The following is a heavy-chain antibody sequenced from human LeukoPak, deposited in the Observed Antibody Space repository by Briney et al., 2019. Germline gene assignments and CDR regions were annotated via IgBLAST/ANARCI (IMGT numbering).Heavy chain of an antibody. CDR2: IYPGDSDT. CDR3: ARRGSSWYWPIDY. J-gene: IGHJ4*02. V-gene: IGHV5-51*01. D-gene: IGHD6-13*01. Sequence: GESLKISCKGSGYSFTSYWIGWVRQMPGKGLEWMGIIYPGDSDTRYSPPFQGQVTISADKSISTAYLQWSSLKASDTAMYYCARRGSSWYWPIDYWGQGTLVTVSS. CDR1: GYSFTSYW.